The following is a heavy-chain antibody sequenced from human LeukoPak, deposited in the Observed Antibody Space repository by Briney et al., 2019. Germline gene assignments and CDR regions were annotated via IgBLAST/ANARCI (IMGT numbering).Heavy chain of an antibody. J-gene: IGHJ6*03. Sequence: SETLSLTCAVYGGSFSGYYWSWIRQPPGKGLEWIGYIYYSGSTNYNPSLKSRVTISVDTSKNQFSLKLSSVTAADTAVYYCARGGSGSYYKYYYYMDVWGKGTTDTVSS. CDR3: ARGGSGSYYKYYYYMDV. CDR2: IYYSGST. V-gene: IGHV4-59*01. CDR1: GGSFSGYY. D-gene: IGHD3-10*01.